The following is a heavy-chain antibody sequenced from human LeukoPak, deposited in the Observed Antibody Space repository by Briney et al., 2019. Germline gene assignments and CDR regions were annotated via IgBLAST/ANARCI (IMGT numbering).Heavy chain of an antibody. CDR3: AGDPSYVWGSYRYPD. CDR2: IYYSGST. V-gene: IGHV4-31*03. Sequence: SQTLSLTCTVSGGSISSGGYYWSWIRQHPGKGLEWIGYIYYSGSTYYNPSLKSRVTISVDTSKNQFSLKLSSVTTADTAVYYCAGDPSYVWGSYRYPDWGQGTLVTVSS. D-gene: IGHD3-16*02. J-gene: IGHJ4*02. CDR1: GGSISSGGYY.